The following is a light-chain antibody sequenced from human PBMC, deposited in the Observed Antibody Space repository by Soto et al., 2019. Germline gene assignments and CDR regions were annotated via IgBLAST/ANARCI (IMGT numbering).Light chain of an antibody. J-gene: IGKJ4*01. V-gene: IGKV3-20*01. CDR2: GAS. Sequence: EIVLTQSPGTLSLSPGERATLSCRASQSIANNYLAWYQQKPGRAHRLLIYGASSRATGIPDRFSGSGSGTDFTLTISRLEPEDFAVYYCQQYGRSPLTFGGGTKVDIK. CDR1: QSIANNY. CDR3: QQYGRSPLT.